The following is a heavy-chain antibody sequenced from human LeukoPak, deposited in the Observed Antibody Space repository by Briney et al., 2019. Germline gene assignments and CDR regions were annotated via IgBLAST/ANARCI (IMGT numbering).Heavy chain of an antibody. CDR2: IYYSGST. CDR3: ARANVLLWFGELLPYGMDV. V-gene: IGHV4-59*01. CDR1: GGSISSYY. Sequence: PSETLSLTCTVSGGSISSYYWSWIRQPPGKGLEWIGYIYYSGSTNYNPSLKSRVTISVDTSKNQFPLKLSSVTAADTAVYYCARANVLLWFGELLPYGMDVWGQGTTVTVSS. D-gene: IGHD3-10*01. J-gene: IGHJ6*02.